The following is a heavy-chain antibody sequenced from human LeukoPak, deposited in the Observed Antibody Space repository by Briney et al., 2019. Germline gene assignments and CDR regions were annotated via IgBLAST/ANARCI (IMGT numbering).Heavy chain of an antibody. D-gene: IGHD6-25*01. J-gene: IGHJ3*02. CDR3: ARGGGDHGFDI. CDR2: IDSDGSGT. CDR1: GFTFNIYW. Sequence: GGSLRLSCAASGFTFNIYWIHWVRHAPGKGLVWVSRIDSDGSGTIYAGSVKGRFTDSRDNAKNTLHLQMNSLRAEDTDVYYCARGGGDHGFDIWGQGTMVTVSS. V-gene: IGHV3-74*01.